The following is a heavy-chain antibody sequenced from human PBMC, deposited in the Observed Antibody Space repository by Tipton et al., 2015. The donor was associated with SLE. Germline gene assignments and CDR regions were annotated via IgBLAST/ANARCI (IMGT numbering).Heavy chain of an antibody. Sequence: LRLSCIVSGGTISTSSYYWGWIRQSPGKGLEWIGSIHYRGRTAQNPSLASRLTISLDTSPNQFSLRLTSVTAADTAVYFCARHLTGTPFYFESWGQGAQVTVSS. CDR1: GGTISTSSYY. CDR3: ARHLTGTPFYFES. V-gene: IGHV4-39*01. D-gene: IGHD3-10*01. CDR2: IHYRGRT. J-gene: IGHJ4*02.